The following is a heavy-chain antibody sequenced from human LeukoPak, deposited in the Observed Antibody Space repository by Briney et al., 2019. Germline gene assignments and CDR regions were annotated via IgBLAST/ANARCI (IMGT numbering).Heavy chain of an antibody. CDR2: IYTSGST. V-gene: IGHV4-61*02. D-gene: IGHD2-2*01. CDR3: ARDIVVVPAAISVEVRGFDP. CDR1: GGSISSSSYY. J-gene: IGHJ5*02. Sequence: KPSETLSLTCTDSGGSISSSSYYWGWIRQPAGKGLEWIGRIYTSGSTNYNPSLKSRVTMSVDTSKNQFSLKLSSVTAADTAVYYCARDIVVVPAAISVEVRGFDPWGQGTLVTVSS.